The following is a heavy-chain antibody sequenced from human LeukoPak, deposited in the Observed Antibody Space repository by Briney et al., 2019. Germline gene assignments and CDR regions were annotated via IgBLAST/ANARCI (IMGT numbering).Heavy chain of an antibody. CDR1: LGSINNYY. V-gene: IGHV4-4*07. CDR2: IYKSGTT. D-gene: IGHD4-23*01. Sequence: PSETLSLTCTVSLGSINNYYWSWIRQPAGKGLEWIGRIYKSGTTYYSPSLKSRVTMSIDTSKNQFSPQLSAVTAADTAIYYCARVFGGNSLDHWGQGTLVAVSS. J-gene: IGHJ4*02. CDR3: ARVFGGNSLDH.